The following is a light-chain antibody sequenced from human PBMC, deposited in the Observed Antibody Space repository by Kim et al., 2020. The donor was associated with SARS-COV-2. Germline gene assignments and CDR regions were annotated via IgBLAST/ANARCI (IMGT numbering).Light chain of an antibody. CDR2: EGS. CDR1: SSDIGSYSL. V-gene: IGLV2-23*01. J-gene: IGLJ2*01. Sequence: QSALTQPASVSGSPGQSITISCTGTSSDIGSYSLVSWYQQYPGEAPKLMIYEGSKRPSGVSPRFSGSKSGNTASLTISGLQAEDEADYYCCSHAGGGTMLFGGGTKLTVL. CDR3: CSHAGGGTML.